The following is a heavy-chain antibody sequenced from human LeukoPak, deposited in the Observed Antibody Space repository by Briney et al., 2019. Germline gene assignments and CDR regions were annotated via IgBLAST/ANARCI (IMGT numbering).Heavy chain of an antibody. D-gene: IGHD4-23*01. Sequence: SVIYSDGRTYYADSVKGRFPISRDNSKNTLYLQMNSLRAEDTAVYYCARDRDYGGILYFDYWGQGTLVTVSS. CDR3: ARDRDYGGILYFDY. CDR2: IYSDGRT. J-gene: IGHJ4*02. V-gene: IGHV3-66*01.